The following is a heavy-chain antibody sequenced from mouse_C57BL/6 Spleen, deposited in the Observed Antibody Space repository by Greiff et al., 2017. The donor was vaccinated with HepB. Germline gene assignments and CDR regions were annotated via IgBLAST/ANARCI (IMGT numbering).Heavy chain of an antibody. Sequence: VMLVESGAELAKPGASVKLSCKASGYTFTSYWMHWVKQRPGQGLEWIGYINPSSGYTKYNQKFKDKATLTADKSSSTAYMQLSSLTYEDSAVYYCARDLLWSTGAMDYWGQGTSVTVSS. D-gene: IGHD2-1*01. V-gene: IGHV1-7*01. CDR1: GYTFTSYW. CDR2: INPSSGYT. J-gene: IGHJ4*01. CDR3: ARDLLWSTGAMDY.